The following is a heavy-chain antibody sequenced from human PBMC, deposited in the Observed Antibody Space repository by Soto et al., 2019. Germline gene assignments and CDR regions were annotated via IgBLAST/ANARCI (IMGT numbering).Heavy chain of an antibody. CDR1: GFALSTSGVN. Sequence: QITLKESGPTLVKPTQTLTLTCTFSGFALSTSGVNVGWIRQPPGKALEWLALIYWDDDKRFSPSLESRLTITKDTSKNQVVLTMTNMDPVDTATYYCVHRPLDYGGNSNHWYFDLWGRGTLVTVTS. CDR2: IYWDDDK. V-gene: IGHV2-5*02. D-gene: IGHD4-17*01. CDR3: VHRPLDYGGNSNHWYFDL. J-gene: IGHJ2*01.